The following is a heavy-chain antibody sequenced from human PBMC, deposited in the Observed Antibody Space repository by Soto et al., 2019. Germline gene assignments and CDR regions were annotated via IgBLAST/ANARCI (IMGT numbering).Heavy chain of an antibody. CDR1: GFRFDDYA. J-gene: IGHJ4*02. V-gene: IGHV3-9*01. Sequence: GGSLRLSCRASGFRFDDYAMHWVRQAPWKGLEWVAGIIWNSEAIDYAESVRGRFTISRDNAENSVFLQMDSLSPEDTALYYCTRDDQGIATSGTPILGSWGQGTPVTVSS. CDR3: TRDDQGIATSGTPILGS. D-gene: IGHD6-13*01. CDR2: IIWNSEAI.